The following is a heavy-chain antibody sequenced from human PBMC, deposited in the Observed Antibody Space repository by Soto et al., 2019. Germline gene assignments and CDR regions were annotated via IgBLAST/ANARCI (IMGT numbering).Heavy chain of an antibody. CDR3: ARELNPNYYDSSGYGF. V-gene: IGHV3-23*01. Sequence: PGGSLRLSCAASEFTFSSYAMNWVRQAPGKGLEWVSAISGGGINTYYADSVKGRFTISRDNSKNTLYLQMNSLRAEDTAVYYCARELNPNYYDSSGYGFWGQGTLVTVSS. CDR1: EFTFSSYA. CDR2: ISGGGINT. D-gene: IGHD3-22*01. J-gene: IGHJ4*02.